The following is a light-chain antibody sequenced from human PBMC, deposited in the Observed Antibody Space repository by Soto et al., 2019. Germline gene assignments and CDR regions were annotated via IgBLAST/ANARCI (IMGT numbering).Light chain of an antibody. CDR1: QSVGSNY. V-gene: IGKV3-20*01. Sequence: EIVLTQSPGTLSLSPGERATLSCRASQSVGSNYLAWYQQKPGQAPRLLISGASSRATGIPDRFSGSGSGTDFTLTLSRLEAEDFAVYYCQQYDKSWSFGHGTKVEIK. CDR2: GAS. J-gene: IGKJ1*01. CDR3: QQYDKSWS.